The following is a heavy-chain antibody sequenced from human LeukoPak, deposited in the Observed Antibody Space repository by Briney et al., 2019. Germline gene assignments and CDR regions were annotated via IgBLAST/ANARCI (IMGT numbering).Heavy chain of an antibody. D-gene: IGHD5-12*01. CDR1: GGTFSSYA. Sequence: ASVKVSCKASGGTFSSYAISWVRQAPGQGLEWMGRIIPILGMANYAQKFQGRVTITADKSTSTAYMELSSLRSEDTAVYYCARDGVYSGYDSSFDYWGQGTLVTVSS. CDR2: IIPILGMA. V-gene: IGHV1-69*04. CDR3: ARDGVYSGYDSSFDY. J-gene: IGHJ4*02.